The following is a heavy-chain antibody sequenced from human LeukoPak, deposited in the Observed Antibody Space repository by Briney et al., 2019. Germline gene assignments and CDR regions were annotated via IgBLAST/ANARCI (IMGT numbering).Heavy chain of an antibody. V-gene: IGHV1-69*04. Sequence: SVKVSCKASGGTFSSYAISWVRQAPGQGPEWMGRIIPILGIANYAQKFQGRVTITADKSTSTAYMELSSLRSEDTAVYYCARDRWAGPEDAFDIWGQGTMVTVSS. J-gene: IGHJ3*02. CDR3: ARDRWAGPEDAFDI. D-gene: IGHD4-23*01. CDR1: GGTFSSYA. CDR2: IIPILGIA.